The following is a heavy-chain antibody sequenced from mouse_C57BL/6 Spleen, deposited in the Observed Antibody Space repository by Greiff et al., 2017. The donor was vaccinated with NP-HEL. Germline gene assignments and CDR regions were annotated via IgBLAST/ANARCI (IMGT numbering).Heavy chain of an antibody. CDR3: ARGKSNYGVFFDY. CDR2: INPSSGYT. J-gene: IGHJ2*01. CDR1: GYTFTSYC. V-gene: IGHV1-7*01. Sequence: QVQLQQSGAELAKPGASVKLSCKASGYTFTSYCMHWVNQRPGQGLEWIGYINPSSGYTKYNQKFKDKATLTADKSSSTAYMQLSSLTYEDSAVDYCARGKSNYGVFFDYWGQGTTLTVSS. D-gene: IGHD2-5*01.